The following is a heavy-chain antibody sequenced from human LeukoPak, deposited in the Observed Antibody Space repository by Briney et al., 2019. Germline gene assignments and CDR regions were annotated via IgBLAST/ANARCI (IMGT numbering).Heavy chain of an antibody. Sequence: PGGSLRLSCAASGFTFSSYAMSWVRQAPGKGLEWVSAISGSGGSTYYADSVKGRFTISRDNSKNTLYLQMNSLRAEDTAVYYCARGYCSTTSCYGRYYYGMDVWGQGTTVTVS. D-gene: IGHD2-2*01. CDR1: GFTFSSYA. CDR3: ARGYCSTTSCYGRYYYGMDV. V-gene: IGHV3-23*01. J-gene: IGHJ6*02. CDR2: ISGSGGST.